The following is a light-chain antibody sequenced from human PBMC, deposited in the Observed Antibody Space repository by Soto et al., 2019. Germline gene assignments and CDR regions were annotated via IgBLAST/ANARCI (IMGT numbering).Light chain of an antibody. CDR3: QQRNVWPPVT. CDR1: PSVTNF. V-gene: IGKV3-11*01. CDR2: GAF. J-gene: IGKJ5*01. Sequence: EIVLTQSPATLSLSPGERATLSCRASPSVTNFLAWYQQKPGRAPRHLIYGAFNRATGIPARFSGSGSGTDFPLTISSLEPEDSAVYYCQQRNVWPPVTFGQGTRLEIK.